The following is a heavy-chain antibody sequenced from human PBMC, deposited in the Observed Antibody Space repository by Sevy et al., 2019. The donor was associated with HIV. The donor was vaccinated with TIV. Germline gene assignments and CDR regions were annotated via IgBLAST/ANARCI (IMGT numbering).Heavy chain of an antibody. Sequence: GGSLRLSCTASGFSFSNYVMAWVRQAPGKGLEWVSSVSPTSLSTYYAESVKGRLTISRDNSKNTLYLQMNSLLAEDTAIYYCAKLHSRMIPGNGALDYWGRGTLVTVSS. D-gene: IGHD3-16*01. CDR2: VSPTSLST. CDR3: AKLHSRMIPGNGALDY. V-gene: IGHV3-23*01. J-gene: IGHJ4*01. CDR1: GFSFSNYV.